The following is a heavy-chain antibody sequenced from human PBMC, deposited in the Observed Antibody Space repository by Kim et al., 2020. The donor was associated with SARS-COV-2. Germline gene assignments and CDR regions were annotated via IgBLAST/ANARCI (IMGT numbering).Heavy chain of an antibody. CDR3: ASRRLWTFGVVDY. Sequence: SETLSLTCAVYGGSFSGYYWSWIRQPPGKGLEWIGEINHSGSTNYNPSLKSRVTISVDTSKNQFSLKLSSVTAADTAVYYCASRRLWTFGVVDYWGQGTLVTVSS. CDR1: GGSFSGYY. V-gene: IGHV4-34*01. CDR2: INHSGST. D-gene: IGHD3-10*01. J-gene: IGHJ4*02.